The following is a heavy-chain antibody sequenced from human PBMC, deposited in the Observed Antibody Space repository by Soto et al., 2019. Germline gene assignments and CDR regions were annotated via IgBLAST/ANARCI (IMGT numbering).Heavy chain of an antibody. CDR2: IYYSGST. Sequence: QVQLQESGPGLVKPSETLSLTCTVSGGSISSYYWSWIRQPPGKGLEWIGYIYYSGSTNYNPSLKSRVTISVDTSKNQFSLKLSSVTAAAPAVYYCARRWGAAVDYWGQGTLVTVSS. V-gene: IGHV4-59*08. D-gene: IGHD1-26*01. J-gene: IGHJ4*02. CDR1: GGSISSYY. CDR3: ARRWGAAVDY.